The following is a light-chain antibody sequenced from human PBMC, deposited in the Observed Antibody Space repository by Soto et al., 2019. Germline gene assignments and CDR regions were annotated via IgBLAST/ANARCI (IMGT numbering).Light chain of an antibody. CDR2: DAS. Sequence: DIQMTQSASTLSASVGDRVTITCGASQSISSWLAWYQQKTGKAPKLLIYDASSLESGVPSRFSGSGYGTEFNLTISSLQPEDFATYYCQQSYSTPQTFGQGTKVDIK. CDR3: QQSYSTPQT. J-gene: IGKJ1*01. V-gene: IGKV1-5*01. CDR1: QSISSW.